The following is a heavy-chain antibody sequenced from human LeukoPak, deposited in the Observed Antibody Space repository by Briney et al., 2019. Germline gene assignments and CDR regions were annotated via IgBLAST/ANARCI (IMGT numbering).Heavy chain of an antibody. Sequence: SQTLSLTCAISGDSVSSNSVTWNWIRQSPSRGLEWLGRTYYRSTWYNDYAVSVRGRITVNPDTSKNQFSLYLNSVTPEDTAVYYCARRLTQYDCFDPLGQGILVTVSS. CDR1: GDSVSSNSVT. D-gene: IGHD2-2*01. CDR3: ARRLTQYDCFDP. CDR2: TYYRSTWYN. V-gene: IGHV6-1*01. J-gene: IGHJ5*02.